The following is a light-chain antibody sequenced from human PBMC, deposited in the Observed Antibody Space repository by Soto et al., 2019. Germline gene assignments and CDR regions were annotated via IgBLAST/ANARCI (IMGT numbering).Light chain of an antibody. CDR1: QNINNY. CDR2: AAS. J-gene: IGKJ4*01. V-gene: IGKV1-39*01. CDR3: QQSYSTPST. Sequence: DIQTTQSPSSLSASVGDRVTITCRASQNINNYLNWYQQKPGKAPNLLIYAASTLQSGVPSRFSGSGSGTDFTLTISSLQPEDFATYYCQQSYSTPSTFGGGTKVDI.